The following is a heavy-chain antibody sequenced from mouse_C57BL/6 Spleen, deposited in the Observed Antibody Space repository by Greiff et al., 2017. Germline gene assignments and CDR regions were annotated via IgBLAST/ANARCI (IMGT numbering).Heavy chain of an antibody. CDR1: GFTFSDYG. Sequence: DVMLVESGGGLVKPGGSLKLSCAASGFTFSDYGMHWVRQAPEKGLEWVAYISSGSSTIYYADTVKGRFTISRDNAKNTLFLQMTSLRSEDTAMYYCARTHYYGSSYYFDYWGQGTTLTVSS. D-gene: IGHD1-1*01. CDR3: ARTHYYGSSYYFDY. J-gene: IGHJ2*01. CDR2: ISSGSSTI. V-gene: IGHV5-17*01.